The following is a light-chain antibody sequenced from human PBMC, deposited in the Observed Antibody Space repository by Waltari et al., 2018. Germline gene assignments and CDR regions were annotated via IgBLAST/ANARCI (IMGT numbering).Light chain of an antibody. V-gene: IGKV3D-7*01. J-gene: IGKJ2*03. CDR3: QQGNSIPYS. CDR1: SSLSTNF. Sequence: EIVLTQSPTSMAVSQGERVTISCTASSSLSTNFLHWYQQKPGFPPRLLVYRISSLASGVPARFSCRGSGTSYTLTISGVEAEDAANYYCQQGNSIPYSFGQGTKVEIK. CDR2: RIS.